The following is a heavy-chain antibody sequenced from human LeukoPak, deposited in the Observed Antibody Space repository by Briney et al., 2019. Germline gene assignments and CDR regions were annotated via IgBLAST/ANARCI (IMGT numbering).Heavy chain of an antibody. CDR3: ARHSRYGDFDY. CDR2: IYYSGST. D-gene: IGHD4-17*01. Sequence: SETLSLTCTVSGGSISTYYWSWIRQPPGKGLEWIAYIYYSGSTSYNPSLKTRVTISVDMSKNQFSLKLSSVTVADTAVYYCARHSRYGDFDYWGQGTLLTVSS. J-gene: IGHJ4*02. V-gene: IGHV4-59*08. CDR1: GGSISTYY.